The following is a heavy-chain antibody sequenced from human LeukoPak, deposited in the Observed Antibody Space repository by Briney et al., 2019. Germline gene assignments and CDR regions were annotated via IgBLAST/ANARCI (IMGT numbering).Heavy chain of an antibody. J-gene: IGHJ4*02. V-gene: IGHV3-48*03. D-gene: IGHD7-27*01. CDR2: ISTSGSII. Sequence: PGGSLRLSCVASGFTFSNYEMSWVRQAPGKGLEWVSYISTSGSIIKYADSVKGRFTISRDNARNSLHLQMNSLRAEDTAVYYCVRESGLGIISPYSDYWGQGTLVTVSS. CDR3: VRESGLGIISPYSDY. CDR1: GFTFSNYE.